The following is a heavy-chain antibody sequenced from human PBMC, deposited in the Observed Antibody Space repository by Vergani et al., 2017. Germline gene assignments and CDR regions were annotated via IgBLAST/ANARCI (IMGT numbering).Heavy chain of an antibody. CDR2: ISSSGSTI. CDR3: ARAPLPGAYDSSPLDY. V-gene: IGHV3-48*03. CDR1: GFTFSSYE. Sequence: EVQLVESGGGLVQPGGSLRLSCAASGFTFSSYEMNWVRQAPGKGLEWVSYISSSGSTIYYADSVKGRFTISRDNAKNSLYLQMNSLRAEDTAVYYCARAPLPGAYDSSPLDYWGQGTLVPVSS. D-gene: IGHD6-13*01. J-gene: IGHJ4*02.